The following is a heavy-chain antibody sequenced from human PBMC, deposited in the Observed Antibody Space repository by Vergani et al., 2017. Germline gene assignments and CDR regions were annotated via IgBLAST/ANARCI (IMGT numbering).Heavy chain of an antibody. CDR1: VDAISRDTYS. D-gene: IGHD3/OR15-3a*01. CDR2: ADYRGTT. V-gene: IGHV4-30-2*01. J-gene: IGHJ6*03. CDR3: ARGQTGYSRDWSTYFFYMDG. Sequence: QLQLQESDSRLVNPSQTLSLTCTLSVDAISRDTYSWNWVRQPPGKPLEWIGSADYRGTTSSTPSLGGRVTMSIDKSKNHFSLTLTSVTAADSAFYFCARGQTGYSRDWSTYFFYMDGWGKGTTVTVSS.